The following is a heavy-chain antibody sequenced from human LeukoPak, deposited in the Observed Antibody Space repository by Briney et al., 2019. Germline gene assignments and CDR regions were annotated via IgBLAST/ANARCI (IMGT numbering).Heavy chain of an antibody. CDR1: GGSFNGYY. J-gene: IGHJ4*02. CDR3: ARGQLRLSN. D-gene: IGHD6-25*01. V-gene: IGHV4-34*01. Sequence: ASETLSLTCAVYGGSFNGYYWTWIRQPPGKGLEWIGEINHSGGTDYNPSLKSRVTISVDTSKNQFSLKLNSVTAADTAVYYCARGQLRLSNWGQGSLVIVSS. CDR2: INHSGGT.